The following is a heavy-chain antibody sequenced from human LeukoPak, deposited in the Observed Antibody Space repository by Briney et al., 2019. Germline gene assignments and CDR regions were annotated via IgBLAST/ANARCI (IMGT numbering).Heavy chain of an antibody. CDR2: IKSKTDGGTE. V-gene: IGHV3-15*01. Sequence: PGGSLRLSCTASASSITNACMNWVRQAPGQGLEWIGLIKSKTDGGTEAYASPVKGRFTISRAAWKNTIYLQRNILKNEATDDYYGSSDGGHDSSDYWGQGNLVTVSS. CDR3: SSDGGHDSSDY. D-gene: IGHD5-12*01. CDR1: ASSITNAC. J-gene: IGHJ4*02.